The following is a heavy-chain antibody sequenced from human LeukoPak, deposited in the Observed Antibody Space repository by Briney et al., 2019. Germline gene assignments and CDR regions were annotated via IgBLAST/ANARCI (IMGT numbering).Heavy chain of an antibody. V-gene: IGHV3-30*03. CDR1: GFTFSIYG. D-gene: IGHD5-12*01. CDR2: ISYDGSNK. Sequence: SGGSLRLSCVVSGFTFSIYGMNWVRQAPGKGLEWVAVISYDGSNKYYADSVKGRFTISRDNAKNSLYLQMNSLRAEDTAVYYCARDRFRSGYDYWGQGTLVTVSS. J-gene: IGHJ4*02. CDR3: ARDRFRSGYDY.